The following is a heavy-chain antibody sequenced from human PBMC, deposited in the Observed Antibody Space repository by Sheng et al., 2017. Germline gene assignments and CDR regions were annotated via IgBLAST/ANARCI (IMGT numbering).Heavy chain of an antibody. V-gene: IGHV3-30*02. CDR3: AKDRLTTFEQWLPSGTVDAFDI. D-gene: IGHD6-19*01. CDR1: GFTFSSYG. J-gene: IGHJ3*02. CDR2: IRYDGSNK. Sequence: QVQLVESGGGVVQPGGSLRLSCAASGFTFSSYGMHWVRQAPGKGLEWVAFIRYDGSNKYYADSVKGRFTISRDNSKNTLYLQMNSLRAEDTAVYYCAKDRLTTFEQWLPSGTVDAFDIWGQGTMVTVSS.